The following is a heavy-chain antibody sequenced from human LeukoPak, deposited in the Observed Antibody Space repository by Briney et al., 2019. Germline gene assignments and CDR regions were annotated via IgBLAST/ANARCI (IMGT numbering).Heavy chain of an antibody. V-gene: IGHV3-21*01. J-gene: IGHJ6*03. CDR1: GFTFSSYN. CDR2: IGTSNSYI. D-gene: IGHD6-19*01. CDR3: ARAGLSSGWPHYYYYYYMDV. Sequence: PGGSLRLSCVVSGFTFSSYNMNWVRQAPGKGLEWVSSIGTSNSYIYYADSVTGRFTISRDNAKNSLYLQMNSLRAEDTAVYYCARAGLSSGWPHYYYYYYMDVWGKGTTVTVSS.